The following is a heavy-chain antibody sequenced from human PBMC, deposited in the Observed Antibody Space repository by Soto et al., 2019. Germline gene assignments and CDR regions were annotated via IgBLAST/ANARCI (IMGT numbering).Heavy chain of an antibody. D-gene: IGHD3-22*01. Sequence: QVRLVQSGAEVKKPGSSVKVSCKASGGTFSSYAISWVRQAPGQGLEWMGGIIPIFGTANYAQKFQGRVTITADESTSTAYMELSSLRSEDTAVYYCARDRNRNYYDSSGYYYFDYWGQGTLVTVSS. V-gene: IGHV1-69*01. CDR3: ARDRNRNYYDSSGYYYFDY. J-gene: IGHJ4*02. CDR2: IIPIFGTA. CDR1: GGTFSSYA.